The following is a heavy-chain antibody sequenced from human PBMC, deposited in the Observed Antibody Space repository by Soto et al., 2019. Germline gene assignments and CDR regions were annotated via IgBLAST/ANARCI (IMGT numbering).Heavy chain of an antibody. J-gene: IGHJ5*02. Sequence: AETLARSFTVHSGSFSCYYWSWIRQSPGKGLELIGEINHSGSTNYNASLKSRVTISVDTSKNQFSLKLSSVTAADTAVYYCERGSQGSCGYRWYEPWAQATLVTVS. CDR2: INHSGST. V-gene: IGHV4-34*01. CDR3: ERGSQGSCGYRWYEP. CDR1: SGSFSCYY. D-gene: IGHD6-19*01.